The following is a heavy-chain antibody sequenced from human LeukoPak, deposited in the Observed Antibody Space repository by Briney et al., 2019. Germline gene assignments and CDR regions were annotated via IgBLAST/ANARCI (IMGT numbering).Heavy chain of an antibody. CDR1: GYTFISYD. V-gene: IGHV1-8*01. Sequence: ASVKVSCKASGYTFISYDINWVRQATGQGLEWMGWMNPNSGNTGYAQKFQGRVTMTRNTSISTAYMELSSLRSEDTAVYYCARVSGYDFYYYYYYMDVWGKGTTVTISS. CDR3: ARVSGYDFYYYYYYMDV. CDR2: MNPNSGNT. J-gene: IGHJ6*03. D-gene: IGHD5-12*01.